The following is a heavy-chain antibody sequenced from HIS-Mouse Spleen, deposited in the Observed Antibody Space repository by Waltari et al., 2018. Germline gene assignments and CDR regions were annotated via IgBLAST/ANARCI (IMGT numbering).Heavy chain of an antibody. D-gene: IGHD3-3*01. J-gene: IGHJ4*02. V-gene: IGHV1-8*01. CDR2: RNPKSGNT. Sequence: QVQLVRSGAEVKKPGASVKVSCKASGYTFTSYEINWVRQATGQGPEWMGWRNPKSGNTGYAQKFQGRVTMTRNTSISTAYMELSSLRSEDTAVYYCARVYYDFWSGYYYWGQGTLVTVSS. CDR3: ARVYYDFWSGYYY. CDR1: GYTFTSYE.